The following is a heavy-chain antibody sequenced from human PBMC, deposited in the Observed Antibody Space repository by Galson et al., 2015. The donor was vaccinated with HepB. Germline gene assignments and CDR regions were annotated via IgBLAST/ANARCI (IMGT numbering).Heavy chain of an antibody. V-gene: IGHV3-30*18. Sequence: SLRLSCAASGFTFSSYGMHWVRQAPGKGLEWVAVISYDGSNKYYADSVKGRFTISRDNSKNTLYLQMNSLRAEDTAVYYCAKLVNYYYYMDVWGKGTTVTVSS. J-gene: IGHJ6*03. CDR3: AKLVNYYYYMDV. CDR2: ISYDGSNK. D-gene: IGHD2-21*01. CDR1: GFTFSSYG.